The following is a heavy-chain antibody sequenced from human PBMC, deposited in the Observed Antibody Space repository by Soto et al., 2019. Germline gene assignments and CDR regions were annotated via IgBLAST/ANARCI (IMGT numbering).Heavy chain of an antibody. D-gene: IGHD4-17*01. V-gene: IGHV3-74*01. CDR2: INSDGSTI. CDR1: GFTFSNYG. J-gene: IGHJ6*02. Sequence: EVQLVESGGDLVQPGGSLRLSCAASGFTFSNYGMHWVRQTPGKGLVWVSRINSDGSTINYADSVKGRFTISRDNAKNTVYLQMNSLRLEETAVYYCISDREGDGDYKLEVWGQGTTVIVSS. CDR3: ISDREGDGDYKLEV.